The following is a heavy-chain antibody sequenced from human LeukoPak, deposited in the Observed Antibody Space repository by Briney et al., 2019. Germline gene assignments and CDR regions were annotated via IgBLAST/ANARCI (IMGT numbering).Heavy chain of an antibody. V-gene: IGHV4-30-2*01. J-gene: IGHJ4*02. CDR2: IYHSGST. D-gene: IGHD2-2*01. Sequence: PSQTLSLTCAVSGGSISSGGYSWSWIRQPPGKGLEWIVYIYHSGSTYYNPSLKSRVTISVDRSKNQFSLKLSSVTAADTAVYYCARAPDCSSTSCMGYYFDYWGQGTLVTVSS. CDR1: GGSISSGGYS. CDR3: ARAPDCSSTSCMGYYFDY.